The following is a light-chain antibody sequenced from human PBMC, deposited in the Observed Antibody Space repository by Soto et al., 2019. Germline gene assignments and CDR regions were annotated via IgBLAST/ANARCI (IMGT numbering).Light chain of an antibody. Sequence: PMTQSPSSLSASVGDRVTITCQASQDISKYLNWYQQKPGKAPKLLIYDASNLETGVPSRFSGSGSGTDFTFTVSSLQPEDIGTYYCQQHDNVPLTFGGGTKVEIK. CDR2: DAS. CDR1: QDISKY. V-gene: IGKV1-33*01. J-gene: IGKJ4*01. CDR3: QQHDNVPLT.